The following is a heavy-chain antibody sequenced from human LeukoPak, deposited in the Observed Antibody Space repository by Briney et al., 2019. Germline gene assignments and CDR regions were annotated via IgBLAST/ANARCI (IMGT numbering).Heavy chain of an antibody. V-gene: IGHV3-48*02. D-gene: IGHD3-22*01. CDR3: ARRPYSDTSGRLSDV. CDR1: GFTFNSYG. CDR2: IGSSGSPT. Sequence: GGSLRLSCAAAGFTFNSYGLHWVRQAPGKGLEWISYIGSSGSPTHYADSVGGRFTISRDNAKNSLYLQMNSLRDEDTAVYFCARRPYSDTSGRLSDVWGQGTTVTVSS. J-gene: IGHJ6*02.